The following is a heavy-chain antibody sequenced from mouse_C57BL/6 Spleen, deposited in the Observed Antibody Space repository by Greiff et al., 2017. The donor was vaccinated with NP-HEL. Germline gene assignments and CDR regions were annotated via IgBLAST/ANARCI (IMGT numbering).Heavy chain of an antibody. CDR3: ARDPNWDYFDY. Sequence: EVHLVESGGGLVKPGGPLKLSCAASGFTFSSYAMSWVRQTPEKRLEWVATISDGGSYTYYPDNVKGRFTISRDNAKNNLYLQMSHLKSEDTAMYYCARDPNWDYFDYWGQGTTLTVSS. CDR1: GFTFSSYA. CDR2: ISDGGSYT. D-gene: IGHD4-1*01. V-gene: IGHV5-4*01. J-gene: IGHJ2*01.